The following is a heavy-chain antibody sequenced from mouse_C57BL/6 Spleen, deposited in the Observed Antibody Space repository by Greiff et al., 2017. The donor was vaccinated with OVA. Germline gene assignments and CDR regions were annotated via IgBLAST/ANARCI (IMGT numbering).Heavy chain of an antibody. CDR2: ISSGSSTI. V-gene: IGHV5-17*01. J-gene: IGHJ4*01. D-gene: IGHD2-3*01. CDR3: AKGLLQGAMDY. Sequence: EVKVVESGGGLVKPGGSLKLSCAASGFTFSDYGMHWVRQAPEKGLEWVAYISSGSSTIYYADTVKGRFTISRDNAKNTLFLQMTSLRSEDTAMYYCAKGLLQGAMDYWGQGTSVTVSS. CDR1: GFTFSDYG.